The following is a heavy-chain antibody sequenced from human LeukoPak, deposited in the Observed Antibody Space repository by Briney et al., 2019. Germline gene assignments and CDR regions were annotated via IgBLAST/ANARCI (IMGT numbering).Heavy chain of an antibody. CDR2: IWYGGSNK. CDR1: GFTFSSYG. Sequence: GRSLRLSCAASGFTFSSYGMHWVRQAPGKGLEWVAVIWYGGSNKRYADSVKGRFTISRDNSKNTLYLQMNSLRAEDTAVYYCAREPRCSSCSHEYWGQGILVTVSS. V-gene: IGHV3-33*08. D-gene: IGHD6-13*01. CDR3: AREPRCSSCSHEY. J-gene: IGHJ4*02.